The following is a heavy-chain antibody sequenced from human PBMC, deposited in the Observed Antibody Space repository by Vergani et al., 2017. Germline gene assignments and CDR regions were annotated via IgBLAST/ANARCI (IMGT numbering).Heavy chain of an antibody. J-gene: IGHJ5*02. Sequence: QVQLQQWGAGLLKPSETLSLTCAVYGGSFSGYYWSWIRQPPGKGLEWIGEINHSGSTNYNPSLKSRVTISVDTAKNQFSLKLSSMTAADTAVYYCARGMVYASSTKWFDPWGQGTLVTVSS. CDR3: ARGMVYASSTKWFDP. CDR2: INHSGST. CDR1: GGSFSGYY. D-gene: IGHD2-8*01. V-gene: IGHV4-34*01.